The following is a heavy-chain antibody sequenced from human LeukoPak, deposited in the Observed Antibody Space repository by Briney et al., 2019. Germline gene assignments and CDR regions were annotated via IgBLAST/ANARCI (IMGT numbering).Heavy chain of an antibody. CDR1: GYTVTSYW. J-gene: IGHJ4*01. D-gene: IGHD6-6*01. V-gene: IGHV1-46*01. CDR2: IHPSGGST. CDR3: ERDSDRSSIDY. Sequence: ASVKVSCKASGYTVTSYWIHWGRQAPGQGLEWMGIIHPSGGSTAYTQKFQGRVTMTRDTSTSTVYMELSSLRSEDTAVYYCERDSDRSSIDYWGPGTLVTVSS.